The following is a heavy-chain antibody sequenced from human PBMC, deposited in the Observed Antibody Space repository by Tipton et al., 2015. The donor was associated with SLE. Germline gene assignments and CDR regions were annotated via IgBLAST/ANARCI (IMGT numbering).Heavy chain of an antibody. CDR2: ISSSSSYT. V-gene: IGHV3-11*06. D-gene: IGHD6-13*01. Sequence: SLRLSCAASGFTFSDYYMSWIRQAPGKGLEWVSYISSSSSYTNYADSVKGRFTISRDNAKNSLYLQMNSLRAEDTAVYYCAGSLSSSWCDYWGQGTLVTVSS. CDR3: AGSLSSSWCDY. CDR1: GFTFSDYY. J-gene: IGHJ4*02.